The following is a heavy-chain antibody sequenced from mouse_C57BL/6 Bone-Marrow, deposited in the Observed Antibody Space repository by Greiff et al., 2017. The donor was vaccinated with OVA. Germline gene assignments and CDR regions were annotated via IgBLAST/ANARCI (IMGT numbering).Heavy chain of an antibody. Sequence: VKLVESGPGLVAPSQSLSITCTVSGFSLTSYAISWVRQPPGKGLEWLGVIWTGGGTNYNSALKSRLSISKDNSKSHVFLKMNSLQTDDTAGYYCARKDRSGSLYAMDYWGQGTSVTVSS. V-gene: IGHV2-9-1*01. CDR1: GFSLTSYA. CDR2: IWTGGGT. J-gene: IGHJ4*01. CDR3: ARKDRSGSLYAMDY. D-gene: IGHD3-2*02.